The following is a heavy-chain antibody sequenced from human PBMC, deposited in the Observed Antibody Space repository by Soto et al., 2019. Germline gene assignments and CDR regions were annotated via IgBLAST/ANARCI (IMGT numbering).Heavy chain of an antibody. CDR1: GYTFTSYD. J-gene: IGHJ3*02. D-gene: IGHD6-19*01. V-gene: IGHV1-8*01. CDR2: MNPNSGNT. Sequence: ASVKVSCKASGYTFTSYDINWVRQATGQGLEWMGWMNPNSGNTGYAQKFQGRVTMTRNTSISTAYMELSSLRSEDTAVYYCARDGIAVAGTLDFYAFDIWGQGTMVTVSS. CDR3: ARDGIAVAGTLDFYAFDI.